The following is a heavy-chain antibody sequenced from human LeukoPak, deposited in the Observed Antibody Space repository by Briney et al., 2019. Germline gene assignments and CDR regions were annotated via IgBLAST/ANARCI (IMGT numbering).Heavy chain of an antibody. CDR1: GFTFSSYA. CDR3: AKVYCGGDCYSYHYYYTDV. Sequence: GGSLRLSCAASGFTFSSYAMSWVRQAPGKGLEWVSAISGSGGSTYYADSVKGRFTISRDNSKNTLYLQMNSLRAEDTAVYYCAKVYCGGDCYSYHYYYTDVWGKGTTVTVSS. V-gene: IGHV3-23*01. D-gene: IGHD2-21*01. CDR2: ISGSGGST. J-gene: IGHJ6*03.